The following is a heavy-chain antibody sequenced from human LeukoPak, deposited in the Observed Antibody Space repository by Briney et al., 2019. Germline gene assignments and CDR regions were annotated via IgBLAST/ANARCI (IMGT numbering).Heavy chain of an antibody. CDR2: IYSGGST. CDR1: GFTLSDYY. J-gene: IGHJ6*03. Sequence: GGSLRLSCVASGFTLSDYYMSWIRPAPGRGLERVSVIYSGGSTYYAESVEGRFTISRDNSKNTLYLQMNSLRADDTAVYHCAREEVKRTTIFGAAKYYYSYMDVWGKGTTVTVSS. V-gene: IGHV3-53*01. D-gene: IGHD3-3*01. CDR3: AREEVKRTTIFGAAKYYYSYMDV.